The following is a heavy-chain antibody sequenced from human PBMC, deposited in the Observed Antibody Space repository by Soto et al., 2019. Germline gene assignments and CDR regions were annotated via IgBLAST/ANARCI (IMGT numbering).Heavy chain of an antibody. CDR1: GGSISSSSYY. Sequence: SETLSLTCTVSGGSISSSSYYWGWIRQPPGKGLKWIGSIYYSGSTYYNPSLKSRVTISVDKSKSQFYLELSSVTDEDTALYYCARHGYRSSWYYFDYWGEGTMVTVSA. CDR2: IYYSGST. CDR3: ARHGYRSSWYYFDY. V-gene: IGHV4-39*01. J-gene: IGHJ4*02. D-gene: IGHD6-13*01.